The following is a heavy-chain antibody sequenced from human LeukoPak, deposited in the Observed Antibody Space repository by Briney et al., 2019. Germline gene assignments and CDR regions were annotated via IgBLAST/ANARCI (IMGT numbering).Heavy chain of an antibody. Sequence: GGSLRLSCAASGFTFSSYAMSWVRQAPGKGLEWVSAISGSGGSTYYADSVMGRFTISRDNSKNTLYLQMNSLRAEDTAVYYCAKQEGSGWYFDAFDIWGQGTMVTVSS. D-gene: IGHD6-19*01. CDR2: ISGSGGST. CDR1: GFTFSSYA. V-gene: IGHV3-23*01. CDR3: AKQEGSGWYFDAFDI. J-gene: IGHJ3*02.